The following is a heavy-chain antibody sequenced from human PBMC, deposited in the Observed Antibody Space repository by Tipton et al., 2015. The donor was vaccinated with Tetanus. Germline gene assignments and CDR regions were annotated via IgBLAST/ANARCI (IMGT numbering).Heavy chain of an antibody. Sequence: SLRLSCAASGFTFDDHVMHWVRQAPGKGLEWVSLISWDARVTYYADAVKGRFTISRDNNKGSLYLQMSSLRTEDTALYFCARAQRADYFYGMDVWGQGTTVTVS. J-gene: IGHJ6*02. D-gene: IGHD6-25*01. CDR3: ARAQRADYFYGMDV. CDR2: ISWDARVT. V-gene: IGHV3-43*01. CDR1: GFTFDDHV.